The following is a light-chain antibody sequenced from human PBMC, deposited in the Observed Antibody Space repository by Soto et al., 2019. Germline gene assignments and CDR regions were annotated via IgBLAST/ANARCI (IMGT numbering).Light chain of an antibody. CDR3: QVLDSSTAHVV. CDR1: NIGSKS. J-gene: IGLJ2*01. V-gene: IGLV3-21*02. Sequence: SYELTQPPSVSVAPGQTARITCGGHNIGSKSLHWYQQKPGQAPVLVVYDDRDRPSGIAERFSGSNSGNTATLTIRRVESGDEADYYCQVLDSSTAHVVFGGGTKLTVL. CDR2: DDR.